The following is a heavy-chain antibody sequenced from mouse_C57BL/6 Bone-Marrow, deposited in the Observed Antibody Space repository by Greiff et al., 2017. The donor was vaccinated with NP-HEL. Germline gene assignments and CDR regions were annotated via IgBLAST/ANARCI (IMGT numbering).Heavy chain of an antibody. V-gene: IGHV1-69*01. CDR1: GYTFTSYW. CDR3: ARRSYGSSSRYYAMDY. CDR2: IDPSDSYT. Sequence: QVQLQQPGAELVMPGASVKLSCKASGYTFTSYWMHWVKQRPGQGLEWIGEIDPSDSYTNYNQKFKGTSTLTVDKSSSPAYMQLSSLTSEDSAVYYCARRSYGSSSRYYAMDYWGQGTSVTVSS. D-gene: IGHD1-1*01. J-gene: IGHJ4*01.